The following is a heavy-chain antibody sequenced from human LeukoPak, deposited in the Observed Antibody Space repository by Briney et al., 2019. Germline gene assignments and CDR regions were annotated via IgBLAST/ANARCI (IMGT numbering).Heavy chain of an antibody. CDR1: GFTVSNNY. V-gene: IGHV3-30*02. Sequence: GGSLRLSCAASGFTVSNNYMTWVRQAPGKGLEWVAFIRYDGSNKYYADSVKGRFTISRDNSKNTLYLQMNSLRAEDTAVYYCAKEVVVVPAATKYYYYYGMDVWGQGTTVTVSS. CDR2: IRYDGSNK. J-gene: IGHJ6*02. D-gene: IGHD2-2*01. CDR3: AKEVVVVPAATKYYYYYGMDV.